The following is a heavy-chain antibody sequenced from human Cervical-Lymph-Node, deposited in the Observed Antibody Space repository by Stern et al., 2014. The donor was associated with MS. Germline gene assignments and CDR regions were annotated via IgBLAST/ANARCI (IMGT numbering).Heavy chain of an antibody. Sequence: VQPVESGGGVVQPGRSLRLSCAASGFTFSSYGMHWVRQAPGKGLEWVAVIWYDGSNKYYADSVKGRFTISRDNSKNTLYLQMNSLRAEDTAVYYCARDLQLGIAAAGTTSAYWGQGTLVTVSS. CDR3: ARDLQLGIAAAGTTSAY. V-gene: IGHV3-33*01. CDR1: GFTFSSYG. J-gene: IGHJ4*02. CDR2: IWYDGSNK. D-gene: IGHD6-13*01.